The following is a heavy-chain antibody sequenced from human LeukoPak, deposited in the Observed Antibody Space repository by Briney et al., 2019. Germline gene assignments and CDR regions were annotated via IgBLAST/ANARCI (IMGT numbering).Heavy chain of an antibody. CDR3: ARDPAVLWFGELFPYYFDY. CDR1: GFTFSSYG. J-gene: IGHJ4*02. Sequence: PGGSLRLSCATSGFTFSSYGMHWVRQAPGKGLEWVAVIWYDGSNKYYADSVKGRFTISRDNSKNTLYLQMNSLRAEDTAVYYCARDPAVLWFGELFPYYFDYWGQGALVTVSS. D-gene: IGHD3-10*01. CDR2: IWYDGSNK. V-gene: IGHV3-33*01.